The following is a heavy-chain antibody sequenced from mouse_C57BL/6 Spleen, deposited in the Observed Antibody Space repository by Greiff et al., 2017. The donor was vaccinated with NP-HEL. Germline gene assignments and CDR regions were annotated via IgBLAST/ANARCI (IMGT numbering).Heavy chain of an antibody. D-gene: IGHD1-1*01. V-gene: IGHV5-17*01. J-gene: IGHJ2*01. CDR1: GFTFSDYG. CDR2: ISSGSSTI. Sequence: EVMLVESGGGLVKPGGSLKLSCAASGFTFSDYGMHWVRQAPEKGLEWVAYISSGSSTISYADTVKGRFTISRDNAKNTLFLQMTSLRSEDTAMYYCARGASLRYPFDYWGQGTTLTVSS. CDR3: ARGASLRYPFDY.